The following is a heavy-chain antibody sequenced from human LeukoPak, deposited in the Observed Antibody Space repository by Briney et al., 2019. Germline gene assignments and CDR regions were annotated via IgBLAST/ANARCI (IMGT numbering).Heavy chain of an antibody. D-gene: IGHD2-15*01. Sequence: VASVKVSCKASGYTFTGYYMHWVRQAPGQGLEWMGWINPNSGGANYAQKFQGRVTMTRDTSISTAYMELSRLRSDDTAVYYCAPVVAATTFDYWGQGTLVTVSS. CDR3: APVVAATTFDY. V-gene: IGHV1-2*02. CDR2: INPNSGGA. CDR1: GYTFTGYY. J-gene: IGHJ4*02.